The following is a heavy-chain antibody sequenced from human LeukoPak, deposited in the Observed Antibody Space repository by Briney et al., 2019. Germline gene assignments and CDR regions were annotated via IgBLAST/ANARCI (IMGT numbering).Heavy chain of an antibody. CDR3: ARGKMYSSSWYPYGDY. Sequence: ASVKVSCKASGYTFTSYDINWVRQATGQGFEWMGRMNPNSGNTGYAQKFQGRVTMTRNTSISTAYMELSSLRSEDTAVYYCARGKMYSSSWYPYGDYWGQGTLVTVSS. CDR1: GYTFTSYD. V-gene: IGHV1-8*01. J-gene: IGHJ4*02. CDR2: MNPNSGNT. D-gene: IGHD6-13*01.